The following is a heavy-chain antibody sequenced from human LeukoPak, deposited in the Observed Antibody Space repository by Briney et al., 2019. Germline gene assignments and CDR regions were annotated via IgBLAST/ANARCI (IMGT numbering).Heavy chain of an antibody. CDR1: GGSFSGYY. CDR2: INHSGST. J-gene: IGHJ4*02. CDR3: ARGGYGGAPDY. V-gene: IGHV4-34*01. Sequence: PSETLSLTCAVYGGSFSGYYWSWIRQPPGKGLEWIGEINHSGSTNYNPSLKSRVTISVDTSKNQFSLKLSSVTAADTAVYYCARGGYGGAPDYWGQGTLVTVSS. D-gene: IGHD1-26*01.